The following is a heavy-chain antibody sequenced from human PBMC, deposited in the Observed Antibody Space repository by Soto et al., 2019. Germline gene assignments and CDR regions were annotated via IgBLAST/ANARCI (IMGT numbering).Heavy chain of an antibody. CDR2: IYYSGNT. CDR1: VAPSAVVITT. V-gene: IGHV4-30-4*01. Sequence: SETLPSPALSLVAPSAVVITTGVGSASPPGKGLEWIGNIYYSGNTYYNPSLKSRLIISIDTSKNQFSLKVGSVTAADTAVYYCASSSLYGMDVWGQGTTVTVSS. J-gene: IGHJ6*02. CDR3: ASSSLYGMDV.